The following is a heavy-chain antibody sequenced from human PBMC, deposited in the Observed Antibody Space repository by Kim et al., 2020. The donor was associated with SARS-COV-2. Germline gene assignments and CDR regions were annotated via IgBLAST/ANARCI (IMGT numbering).Heavy chain of an antibody. D-gene: IGHD3-22*01. CDR1: GGSFSGYY. V-gene: IGHV4-34*01. Sequence: SETLSLTCAVYGGSFSGYYWSWIRQPPGKGLEWIGEINHSGSTNYNPSLKSRVTISVDTSKNQFSLKLSSATAADTAVYYCARGRKRHSPYYYDSSGYSYYFGYWGEGALVTVSS. CDR2: INHSGST. CDR3: ARGRKRHSPYYYDSSGYSYYFGY. J-gene: IGHJ4*02.